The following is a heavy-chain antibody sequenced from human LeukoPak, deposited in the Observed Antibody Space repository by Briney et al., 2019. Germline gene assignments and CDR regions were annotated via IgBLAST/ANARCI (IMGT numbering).Heavy chain of an antibody. CDR2: ISSSGSTI. Sequence: GGSLRLSCAASGFTFSSYWMSWVRQAPGKGLEWVSYISSSGSTIYYADSVKGRFTISRDNAKNSLYLQMNSLRAEDTAVYYCARGRRGEAMGTPYYYYYMDVWGKGTTVTVSS. CDR1: GFTFSSYW. J-gene: IGHJ6*03. CDR3: ARGRRGEAMGTPYYYYYMDV. V-gene: IGHV3-48*04. D-gene: IGHD5-18*01.